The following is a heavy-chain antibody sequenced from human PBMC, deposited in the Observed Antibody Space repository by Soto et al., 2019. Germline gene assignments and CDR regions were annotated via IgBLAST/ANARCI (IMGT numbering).Heavy chain of an antibody. CDR2: ISPMFGAA. D-gene: IGHD3-10*01. Sequence: QVQLVQSGAEMKKPGSSVKVSCPSSGGTFNTYAMNWVRQAPGQGPEWMGDISPMFGAANYAPKFQGRVTITAAESTGTSYMQLSSLTSEDTALYFCAREVQVHTPAFVYWGQGTLVTVSS. V-gene: IGHV1-69*19. CDR3: AREVQVHTPAFVY. J-gene: IGHJ4*02. CDR1: GGTFNTYA.